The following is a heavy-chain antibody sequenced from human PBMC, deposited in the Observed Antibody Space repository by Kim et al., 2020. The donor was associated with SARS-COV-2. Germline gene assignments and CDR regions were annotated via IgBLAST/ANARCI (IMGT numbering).Heavy chain of an antibody. J-gene: IGHJ6*02. D-gene: IGHD6-13*01. CDR2: INAGNGNT. CDR1: GYTFTSYA. Sequence: ASVKVSCKASGYTFTSYAMHWVRQAPGQRLEWMGWINAGNGNTKYSQKFQGRVTITRDTSASTAYMELSSLRSEDTAVYYCARDRDPFNRQQLGDLDYYYYYGMDVWGQGTTVTVSS. V-gene: IGHV1-3*01. CDR3: ARDRDPFNRQQLGDLDYYYYYGMDV.